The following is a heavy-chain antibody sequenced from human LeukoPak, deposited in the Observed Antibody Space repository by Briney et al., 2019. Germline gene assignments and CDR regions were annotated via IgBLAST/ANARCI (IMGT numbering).Heavy chain of an antibody. CDR2: ISYDGSNK. CDR1: GFTFSTYG. J-gene: IGHJ4*02. V-gene: IGHV3-30*18. D-gene: IGHD3-10*01. Sequence: PGRSLRLSCAASGFTFSTYGMHWVRQAPGKGLEWVAVISYDGSNKYYADSVKGRFTISRDNSKNTLYLQMNSLRAEDTAVYYCAKSSGSYLYYFDYWGQGTLVTVSS. CDR3: AKSSGSYLYYFDY.